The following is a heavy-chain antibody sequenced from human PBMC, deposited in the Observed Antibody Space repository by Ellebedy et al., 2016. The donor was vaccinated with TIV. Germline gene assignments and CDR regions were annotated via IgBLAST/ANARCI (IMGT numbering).Heavy chain of an antibody. Sequence: ASVKVSCKASGYTFTSYGISWVRQAPGQGLEWMGWISAYNGNTNYAQKLQGRVTMTTDTSTSTVYMELSSLRSEDTAVYYCAVCSYGDLPFDYWGQGTLVTVSS. V-gene: IGHV1-18*01. J-gene: IGHJ4*02. CDR2: ISAYNGNT. CDR1: GYTFTSYG. CDR3: AVCSYGDLPFDY. D-gene: IGHD4-17*01.